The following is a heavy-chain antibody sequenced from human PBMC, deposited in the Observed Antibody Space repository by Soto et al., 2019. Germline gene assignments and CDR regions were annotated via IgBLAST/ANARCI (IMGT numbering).Heavy chain of an antibody. Sequence: QVQLVESGGGVVQPGRSLRLSCAASGFTFSSYGMHWVRQAPGKGLEWVAVISYDGSNKYYADSVKGRFTISRDNSKNTLYLHMNSLRAEDTAVSYCAKDRAYDFWSGSCFYYWGQGTLVTVSS. J-gene: IGHJ4*02. CDR1: GFTFSSYG. CDR3: AKDRAYDFWSGSCFYY. D-gene: IGHD3-3*01. CDR2: ISYDGSNK. V-gene: IGHV3-30*18.